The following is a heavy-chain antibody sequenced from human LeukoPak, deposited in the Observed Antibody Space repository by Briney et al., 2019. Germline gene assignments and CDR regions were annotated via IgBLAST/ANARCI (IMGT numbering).Heavy chain of an antibody. CDR2: ISYSGST. Sequence: SQTLSLTCTVSGGSINSGGYYWNWIRQHPGKGLEWAGYISYSGSTYYNPSLKSRVTISLDTSKNQFSLRLSSVSAADTAVYFCTVGPHHYFDSWGQGTLVTVSS. D-gene: IGHD4-11*01. CDR3: TVGPHHYFDS. V-gene: IGHV4-31*03. J-gene: IGHJ4*02. CDR1: GGSINSGGYY.